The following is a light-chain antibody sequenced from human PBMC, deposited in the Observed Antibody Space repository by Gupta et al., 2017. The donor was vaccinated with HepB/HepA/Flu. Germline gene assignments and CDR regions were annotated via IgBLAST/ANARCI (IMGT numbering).Light chain of an antibody. V-gene: IGKV2-28*01. CDR2: LGS. CDR1: QSLLHSNGFNY. CDR3: MQALQTPLT. Sequence: DIVMTQSPLSLPVTPGEPASISCRSSQSLLHSNGFNYLDWYLQKPGLSPQLLIYLGSNRASGVPDRFSVSGSGTDFTLKISRVEAEDVGVYYCMQALQTPLTFGGGTKVEIK. J-gene: IGKJ4*01.